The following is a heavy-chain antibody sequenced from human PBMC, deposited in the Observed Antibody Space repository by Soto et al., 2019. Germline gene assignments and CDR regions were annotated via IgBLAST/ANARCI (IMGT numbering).Heavy chain of an antibody. CDR2: ISGSAGST. Sequence: EVPLLESGGGLVQPGGSLRLSCAASGFTFGNYAMSWVRQAPGKGLEWVSGISGSAGSTYYAESVQGRFTISRDNSKNTLFLQMNSLRAEDTAVYYCAKGVGFVVVAAFEGWFDPWGQGTLVTVSS. CDR1: GFTFGNYA. J-gene: IGHJ5*02. CDR3: AKGVGFVVVAAFEGWFDP. V-gene: IGHV3-23*01. D-gene: IGHD2-15*01.